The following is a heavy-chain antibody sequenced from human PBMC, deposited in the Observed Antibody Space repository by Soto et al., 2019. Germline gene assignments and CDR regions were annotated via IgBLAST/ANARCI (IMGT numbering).Heavy chain of an antibody. Sequence: SETLSLTCAVDGGSFSGYYWSWIRQPPGNGLGWIGEINHSGSTNYNPSLKSRVTISVDTSKNQFSPKLSSVTAADTAVYYCARGPAYYYDSSGYYSSYYYYGMDVWGQGTTVTVSS. V-gene: IGHV4-34*01. J-gene: IGHJ6*02. CDR1: GGSFSGYY. CDR3: ARGPAYYYDSSGYYSSYYYYGMDV. CDR2: INHSGST. D-gene: IGHD3-22*01.